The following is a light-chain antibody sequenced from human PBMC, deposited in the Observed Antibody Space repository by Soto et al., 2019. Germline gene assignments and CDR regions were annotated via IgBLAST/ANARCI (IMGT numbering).Light chain of an antibody. J-gene: IGKJ1*01. CDR1: QSLVFSDGKTY. Sequence: DIVLTQTPLSLSVTPGQPASISCKSSQSLVFSDGKTYFYWYLQKPGQPPQVMIYDVSNRFSGVPDRFSGSGSGTDFTLKISRGEAEDVGIYYCMQSVQFPWTFGQGTKVEIK. CDR2: DVS. CDR3: MQSVQFPWT. V-gene: IGKV2D-29*01.